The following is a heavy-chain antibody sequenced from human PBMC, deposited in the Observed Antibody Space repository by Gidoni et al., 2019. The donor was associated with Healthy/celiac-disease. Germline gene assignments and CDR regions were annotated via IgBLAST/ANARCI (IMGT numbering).Heavy chain of an antibody. CDR3: ASSRAVAGTNFDS. V-gene: IGHV3-74*01. D-gene: IGHD6-19*01. Sequence: RFTISRDNSKNTLYLQMNSLRAEDTALYYCASSRAVAGTNFDSWGQGTLVTVSS. J-gene: IGHJ4*02.